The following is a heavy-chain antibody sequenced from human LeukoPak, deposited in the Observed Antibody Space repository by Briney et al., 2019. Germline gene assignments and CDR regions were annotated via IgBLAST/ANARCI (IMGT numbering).Heavy chain of an antibody. V-gene: IGHV4-4*07. CDR2: VYTNGNT. J-gene: IGHJ4*02. CDR3: ARGDSSGSFDY. D-gene: IGHD3-22*01. CDR1: GGSISSYY. Sequence: SETLSLTRTVSGGSISSYYWSWIWQPAGQGLEWIGRVYTNGNTNYNPSFKSRVTMSVDTSKNQFSLKLSSVTAADTAVYYCARGDSSGSFDYWGQGTLVTVSS.